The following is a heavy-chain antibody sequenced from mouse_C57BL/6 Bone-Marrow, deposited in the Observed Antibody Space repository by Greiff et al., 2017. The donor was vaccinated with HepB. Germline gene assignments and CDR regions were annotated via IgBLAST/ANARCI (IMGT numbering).Heavy chain of an antibody. CDR1: GYTFTSYW. CDR2: IYPGSGST. Sequence: QVQLQQPGAELVKPGASVKMSCKASGYTFTSYWITWVKQRPGQGLEWIGDIYPGSGSTNYNEKFKSKATLTVDTSSSTAYMQLSSLTSEDSAAYYCARYGYYSNYGCAMDYWGQGTSVTVSS. V-gene: IGHV1-55*01. CDR3: ARYGYYSNYGCAMDY. D-gene: IGHD2-5*01. J-gene: IGHJ4*01.